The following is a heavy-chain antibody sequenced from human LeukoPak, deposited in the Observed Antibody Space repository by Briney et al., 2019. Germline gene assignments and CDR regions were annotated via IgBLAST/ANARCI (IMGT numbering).Heavy chain of an antibody. Sequence: PGGSLRLSCAASGFTFSSYSMNWVRQSPGKGLEWVSYVVSGSSTIYYADSVKGRFTISRDNAKNSLYLQMNSLRAEDTAVYYCARAGTYNFFDYWGQGTLVTASS. J-gene: IGHJ4*02. CDR1: GFTFSSYS. D-gene: IGHD1-1*01. V-gene: IGHV3-48*01. CDR3: ARAGTYNFFDY. CDR2: VVSGSSTI.